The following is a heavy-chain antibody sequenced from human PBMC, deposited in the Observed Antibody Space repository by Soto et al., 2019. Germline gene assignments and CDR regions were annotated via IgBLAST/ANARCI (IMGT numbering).Heavy chain of an antibody. CDR1: GFTFTSSA. D-gene: IGHD3-10*01. CDR3: AAGQKSRLVRGVKNYYYYYMDV. J-gene: IGHJ6*03. V-gene: IGHV1-58*02. CDR2: IVVGSGNT. Sequence: ASVKVSCKASGFTFTSSAMQWVRQARGQRLEWIGWIVVGSGNTNYAQKFQERVTITRDMSTSTAYMELSSLRSEDTAVYYCAAGQKSRLVRGVKNYYYYYMDVWGKGTTVTVSS.